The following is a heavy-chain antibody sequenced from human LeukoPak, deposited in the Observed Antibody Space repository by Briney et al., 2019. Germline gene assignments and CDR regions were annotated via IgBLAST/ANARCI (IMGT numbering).Heavy chain of an antibody. J-gene: IGHJ6*02. CDR3: ARDTGSSYYYYYGMDV. CDR2: IYYSGST. CDR1: GGSISSYY. D-gene: IGHD1-26*01. Sequence: SETLSLTCTVSGGSISSYYWSWIRQPPGKGLEWIGYIYYSGSTNYNPSLKSRVTISVDTSKNQFSLKLSSVTAADTAAYYCARDTGSSYYYYYGMDVWGQGTTVTVSS. V-gene: IGHV4-59*01.